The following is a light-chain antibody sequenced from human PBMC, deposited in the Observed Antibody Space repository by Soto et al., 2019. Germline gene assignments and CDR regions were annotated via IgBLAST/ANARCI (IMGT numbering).Light chain of an antibody. J-gene: IGKJ4*01. CDR1: QSVSSN. CDR3: QQYNNWPLT. Sequence: EIVMTQSPATLSVSPGERATLSCRASQSVSSNLAWYQQKPGQAPRLLIYGASTRANGIPARFSGSGSGTEFTLTISSLQSEDFAVYYCQQYNNWPLTFVGGTKVEIK. CDR2: GAS. V-gene: IGKV3-15*01.